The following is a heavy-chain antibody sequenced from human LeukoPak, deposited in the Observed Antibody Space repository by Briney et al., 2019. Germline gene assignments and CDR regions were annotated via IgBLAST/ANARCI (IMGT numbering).Heavy chain of an antibody. CDR1: GFTFSSYA. J-gene: IGHJ6*02. CDR3: ASRDKGYYYGMDF. Sequence: GGSLRLSCAASGFTFSSYAMSWVRQAPGKGLEWVSLIYSGGSTYYADSVKGRFTISRDNSKNTLYLQMNSLRAEDTAVYYCASRDKGYYYGMDFWGQGTTVTVSS. D-gene: IGHD5-24*01. V-gene: IGHV3-66*01. CDR2: IYSGGST.